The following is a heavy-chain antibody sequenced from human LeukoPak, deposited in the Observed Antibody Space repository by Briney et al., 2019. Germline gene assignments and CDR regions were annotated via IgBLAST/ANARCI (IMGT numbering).Heavy chain of an antibody. CDR3: AKDYYGSGSYGYFDY. CDR1: GFTFSNYG. CDR2: ISFDGSTK. D-gene: IGHD3-10*01. J-gene: IGHJ4*02. V-gene: IGHV3-30*18. Sequence: TGGSLRLSCVASGFTFSNYGMHWVRQAPGKGLEWVAVISFDGSTKYYADSVKGRFTISRDNSKNTLYLQMNSLRAEDTAVFYCAKDYYGSGSYGYFDYWGQGTLVTVSS.